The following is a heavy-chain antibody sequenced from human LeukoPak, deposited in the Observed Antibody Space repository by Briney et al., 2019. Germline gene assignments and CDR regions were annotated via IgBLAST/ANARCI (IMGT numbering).Heavy chain of an antibody. CDR2: INHSGST. V-gene: IGHV4-34*01. CDR3: ARVKQWLVRYYYYYYMDV. D-gene: IGHD6-19*01. CDR1: GGSFSGYY. Sequence: PSETLSLTCAVYGGSFSGYYWSWIRQPPGKGLEWIGEINHSGSTNYNPSLKSRVTISVDTSKNQFSLKLSSVTAADTAVYYCARVKQWLVRYYYYYYMDVWGKGTTVTVSS. J-gene: IGHJ6*03.